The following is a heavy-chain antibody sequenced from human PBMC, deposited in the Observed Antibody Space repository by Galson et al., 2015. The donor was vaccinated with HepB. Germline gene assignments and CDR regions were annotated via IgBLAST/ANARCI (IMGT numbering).Heavy chain of an antibody. J-gene: IGHJ3*02. D-gene: IGHD6-13*01. CDR2: ISGSGSAV. V-gene: IGHV3-11*01. CDR3: ATIAMDAFDI. Sequence: SLRLSCAASGFTFSDYYMSWIRQAPGKGLEWVSSISGSGSAVYYADSVQGRFTISRDNAKNSLYLQMSSLRAEDTALYYCATIAMDAFDIWGQGTMVTVSS. CDR1: GFTFSDYY.